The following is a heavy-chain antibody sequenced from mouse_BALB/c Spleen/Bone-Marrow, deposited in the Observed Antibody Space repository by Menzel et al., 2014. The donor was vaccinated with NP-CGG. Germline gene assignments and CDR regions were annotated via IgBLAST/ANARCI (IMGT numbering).Heavy chain of an antibody. V-gene: IGHV2-2*02. CDR1: GFSLTSYG. D-gene: IGHD1-1*01. CDR2: IWSGGST. J-gene: IGHJ1*01. Sequence: QVQLQQSGPGLVQPSQSLSITCTVSGFSLTSYGVHWVRQSPEKGLEWLGVIWSGGSTDYNAAFISRLSISKDNSKSQVFFKMNSLQANDTAIYYCARNYYGSSYWYFDVWGAGTAVTVSS. CDR3: ARNYYGSSYWYFDV.